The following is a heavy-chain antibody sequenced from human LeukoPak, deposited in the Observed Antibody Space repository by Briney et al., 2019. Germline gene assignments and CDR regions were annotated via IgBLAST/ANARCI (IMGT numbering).Heavy chain of an antibody. CDR2: ISWNSGSI. CDR3: AKAGSYSSGWYVDY. J-gene: IGHJ4*02. CDR1: GFTFDDYA. V-gene: IGHV3-9*01. D-gene: IGHD6-19*01. Sequence: GGSLRLSCAASGFTFDDYAMHWVRQAPGKGLEWVSGISWNSGSIGYADSVKGRFTISRDNAKNSLYLQMNSLRAEDTALYYCAKAGSYSSGWYVDYWGQGTLVTVSS.